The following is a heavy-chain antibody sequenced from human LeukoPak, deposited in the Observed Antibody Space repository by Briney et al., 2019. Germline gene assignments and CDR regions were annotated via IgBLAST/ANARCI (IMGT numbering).Heavy chain of an antibody. Sequence: SETLSLTCTVSDVSISTTDYYWGWVRQPPGKGLEWIGSIFYSGNTFCDPSLKSRVTISVDTSKNQFSLKLNSVTAADTAVYYCARHYGPWGQGTLVTVSS. CDR3: ARHYGP. CDR2: IFYSGNT. J-gene: IGHJ5*02. CDR1: DVSISTTDYY. D-gene: IGHD3-10*01. V-gene: IGHV4-39*01.